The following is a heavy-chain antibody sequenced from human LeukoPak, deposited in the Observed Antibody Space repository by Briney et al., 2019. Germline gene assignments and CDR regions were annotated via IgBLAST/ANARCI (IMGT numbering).Heavy chain of an antibody. J-gene: IGHJ4*02. CDR3: ARVVVVVGPTGGGFDY. CDR2: IYSGGST. CDR1: GFTVSSNY. Sequence: GGSLRLSCAASGFTVSSNYMSWVRQAPGKGLEWVSIIYSGGSTYYADSVKGRFTISRDNSKNTLYLQMNSLRAEDTAVYYCARVVVVVGPTGGGFDYWGQGTLVTVSS. D-gene: IGHD2-15*01. V-gene: IGHV3-53*01.